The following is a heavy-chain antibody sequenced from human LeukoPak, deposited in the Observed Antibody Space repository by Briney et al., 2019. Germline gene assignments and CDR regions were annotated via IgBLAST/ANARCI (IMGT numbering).Heavy chain of an antibody. J-gene: IGHJ4*02. CDR1: GYTFTGYY. CDR2: INPHSGGA. CDR3: ARDNCAYSKCHLFD. Sequence: GASVKVSCKASGYTFTGYYIHWVRQAPGQGLEWMGWINPHSGGANYVQKFQGRVTMTRDTSISTAYMELSGLRSDDTAVYYCARDNCAYSKCHLFDWGQGTLVTVSS. D-gene: IGHD2-15*01. V-gene: IGHV1-2*02.